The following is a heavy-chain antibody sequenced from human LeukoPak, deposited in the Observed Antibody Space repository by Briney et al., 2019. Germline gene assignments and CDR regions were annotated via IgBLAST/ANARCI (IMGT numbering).Heavy chain of an antibody. V-gene: IGHV1-24*01. CDR2: FDPENAEI. D-gene: IGHD3-3*01. CDR1: GNTLRELP. CDR3: ATRGSDFWSRFDY. J-gene: IGHJ4*02. Sequence: ASVKVSCKLSGNTLRELPIQWVRQAGGKGLEWMAGFDPENAEIVYAQKFQGRVTMTEDTSTNTAYMELTSLTSDDTALYYCATRGSDFWSRFDYWGQGTQVTVSS.